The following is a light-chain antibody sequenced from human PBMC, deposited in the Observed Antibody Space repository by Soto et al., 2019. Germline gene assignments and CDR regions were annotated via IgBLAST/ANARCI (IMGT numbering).Light chain of an antibody. CDR3: SSYAGSNRV. CDR1: SNDVGGYHY. CDR2: EVS. V-gene: IGLV2-14*01. Sequence: QSALTQPASVSGSPGQSITISCTGTSNDVGGYHYVSWYQQYPGKAPKLMIYEVSNRPSGVSNRFSGSKSGKTASLTISGLQAEDEADYYCSSYAGSNRVFGGGTKLTVL. J-gene: IGLJ3*02.